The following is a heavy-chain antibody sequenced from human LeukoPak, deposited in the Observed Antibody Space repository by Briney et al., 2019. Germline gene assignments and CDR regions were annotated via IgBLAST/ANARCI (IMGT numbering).Heavy chain of an antibody. CDR2: ISSSSYI. V-gene: IGHV3-21*01. Sequence: GGSLRLSCVASGFTFSSYSMNWVRQAPGKGLEWVSSISSSSYIYYADSVKGRFTISRDNAKNSLYLQMNSLRAEDTAVYYCAILADYDAFDIWGQGTMVTVSS. D-gene: IGHD2-15*01. CDR1: GFTFSSYS. CDR3: AILADYDAFDI. J-gene: IGHJ3*02.